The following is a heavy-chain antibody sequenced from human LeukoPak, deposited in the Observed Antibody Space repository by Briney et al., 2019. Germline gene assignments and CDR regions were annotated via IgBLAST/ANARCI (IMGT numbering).Heavy chain of an antibody. CDR3: ARGVGGSSNWFDP. CDR1: GYTFTDYY. V-gene: IGHV1-2*02. J-gene: IGHJ5*02. D-gene: IGHD1-26*01. CDR2: INPNSGST. Sequence: ASVKVSCKASGYTFTDYYIHWVRQAPGQGLEWLGWINPNSGSTHYAQKFQGRVTMTRDTSITTAYMELSRLRSDDTAVYYCARGVGGSSNWFDPWGPGTLVTVSS.